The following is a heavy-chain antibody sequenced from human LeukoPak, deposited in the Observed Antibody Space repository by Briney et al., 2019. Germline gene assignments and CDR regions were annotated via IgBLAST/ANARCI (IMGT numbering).Heavy chain of an antibody. Sequence: GGSLRLSCAASGFTFSSYGMHWVRQVPGKGLEWVAHINPDGRDTYYVDSVKGRFTISRDNAQNSMYLQMNSLRVEDTAVYYCTSWGDTTAEYFQRWGQGTLVTVSS. D-gene: IGHD2-21*02. CDR2: INPDGRDT. J-gene: IGHJ1*01. CDR1: GFTFSSYG. CDR3: TSWGDTTAEYFQR. V-gene: IGHV3-7*01.